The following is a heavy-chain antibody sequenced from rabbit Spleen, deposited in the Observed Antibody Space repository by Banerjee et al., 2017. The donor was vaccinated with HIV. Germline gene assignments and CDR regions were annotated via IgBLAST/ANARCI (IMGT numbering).Heavy chain of an antibody. D-gene: IGHD4-1*01. CDR3: AREAAYYFVL. Sequence: QEQLVESGGGLVQPGGSLKLSCKASGFDFSSYGVSWVRQAPGKGLEWIGYIDPVFGITYFANWVNGRFTISSHNAQNTVFLQVTSLTAADTATYFCAREAAYYFVLWGPGTLVTVS. V-gene: IGHV1S47*01. J-gene: IGHJ4*01. CDR2: IDPVFGIT. CDR1: GFDFSSYG.